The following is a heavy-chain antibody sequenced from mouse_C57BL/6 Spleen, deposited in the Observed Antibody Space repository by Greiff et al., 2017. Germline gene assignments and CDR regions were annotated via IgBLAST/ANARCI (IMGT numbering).Heavy chain of an antibody. J-gene: IGHJ4*01. CDR1: GYTFTSYG. CDR3: ARVDYYYGGSGGYAMDY. D-gene: IGHD1-1*01. Sequence: VQLQQSGAELARPGASVKLSCKASGYTFTSYGISWVKQRTGQGLEWIGEIYPRSGNTYYNEKFKGKATLTTAKSSSTAYMELRSLTSVDAAVDFCARVDYYYGGSGGYAMDYWGQGTSVTVSS. CDR2: IYPRSGNT. V-gene: IGHV1-81*01.